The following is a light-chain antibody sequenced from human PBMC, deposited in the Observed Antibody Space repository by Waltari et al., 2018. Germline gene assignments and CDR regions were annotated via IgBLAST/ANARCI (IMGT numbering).Light chain of an antibody. Sequence: QSALTQPASVSGSPGQSITISCTGTSSDVGGYNYVSWYQQHPGKAPKLMIYDVSKRPSGVSNRFSGSKSGNTASLTISGLQAEDEVDYYCSSYTSSSTLGFGGGTKLTVL. CDR3: SSYTSSSTLG. CDR1: SSDVGGYNY. J-gene: IGLJ3*02. V-gene: IGLV2-14*01. CDR2: DVS.